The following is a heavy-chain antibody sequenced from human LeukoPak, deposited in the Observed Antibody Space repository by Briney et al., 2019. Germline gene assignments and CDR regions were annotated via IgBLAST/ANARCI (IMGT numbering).Heavy chain of an antibody. CDR3: AKDLSRCSSSSCYEFDS. D-gene: IGHD2-2*01. V-gene: IGHV3-30*18. J-gene: IGHJ4*02. CDR1: GLTISSHG. Sequence: GGSLRLSCAASGLTISSHGMHWVRQATGKALECVAVKSSDARNKHYADSVKGRFTISRDNSKNTLYLQINSLRAEDTALYYCAKDLSRCSSSSCYEFDSWGRGTLVTVSS. CDR2: KSSDARNK.